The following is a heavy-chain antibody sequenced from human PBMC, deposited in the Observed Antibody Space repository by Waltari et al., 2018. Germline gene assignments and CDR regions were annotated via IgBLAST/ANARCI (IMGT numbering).Heavy chain of an antibody. J-gene: IGHJ6*02. CDR3: ARKPMPQIVVVPAARDGMDV. CDR1: GGSISSGSYY. V-gene: IGHV4-61*09. CDR2: IYTSGST. Sequence: QVQLQESGPGLVKPSQTLSLTCTVSGGSISSGSYYWSWIRQPAGEGLEWIGYIYTSGSTNYNPSLKSRVTISVDTSKNQFSLKLSSVTAADTAVYYCARKPMPQIVVVPAARDGMDVWGQGTTVTVSS. D-gene: IGHD2-2*01.